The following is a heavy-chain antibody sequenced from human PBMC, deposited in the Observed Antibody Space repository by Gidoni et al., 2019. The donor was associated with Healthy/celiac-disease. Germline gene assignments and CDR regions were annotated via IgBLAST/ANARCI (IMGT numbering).Heavy chain of an antibody. Sequence: QVQLQQWGAGLLKPSETLSLTCAVYGGSFSGYYWSWIRQPPGKGLEWIGEINHSGSTNYNPSLKSRVTISVDTSKNQFSLKLSSVTAADTAVYYCARGSGENTPWFYYWGQGTLVTVSS. D-gene: IGHD3-16*01. J-gene: IGHJ4*02. CDR3: ARGSGENTPWFYY. CDR2: INHSGST. V-gene: IGHV4-34*01. CDR1: GGSFSGYY.